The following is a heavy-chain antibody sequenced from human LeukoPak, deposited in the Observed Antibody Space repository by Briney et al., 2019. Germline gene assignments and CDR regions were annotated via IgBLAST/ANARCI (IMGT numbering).Heavy chain of an antibody. Sequence: PGGSLRLSCAASGFTFDDYGMSWVRQAPGKGLEWVSGINWNGGSTGYADSVKGRFTISRDNAKNSLYLQMNSLRAEDTALYYCAREVSSSARYYYYYYMDVWGKGTTVTVSS. J-gene: IGHJ6*03. CDR2: INWNGGST. CDR3: AREVSSSARYYYYYYMDV. CDR1: GFTFDDYG. V-gene: IGHV3-20*04. D-gene: IGHD6-6*01.